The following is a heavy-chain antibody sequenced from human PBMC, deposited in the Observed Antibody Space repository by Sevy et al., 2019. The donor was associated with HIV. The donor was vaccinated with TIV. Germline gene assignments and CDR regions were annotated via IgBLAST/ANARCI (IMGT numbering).Heavy chain of an antibody. CDR3: AREGGVATTGDHDAFDI. J-gene: IGHJ3*02. CDR1: GDTFSTYG. V-gene: IGHV1-69*13. Sequence: ASVMVSCKASGDTFSTYGLSWVRQAPGQGLAWMGGIIPIFGTPNYAQKFQGRVTITADESASTAYMELSSLRSEDTALYYCAREGGVATTGDHDAFDIWGHGTLVTVSS. CDR2: IIPIFGTP. D-gene: IGHD7-27*01.